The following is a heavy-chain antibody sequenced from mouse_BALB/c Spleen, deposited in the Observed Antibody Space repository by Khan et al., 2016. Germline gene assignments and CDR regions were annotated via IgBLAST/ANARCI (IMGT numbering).Heavy chain of an antibody. CDR2: INSDGSST. CDR3: AGGRHTMDY. J-gene: IGHJ4*01. CDR1: VFTFTTYA. V-gene: IGHV5-6-3*01. D-gene: IGHD2-12*01. Sequence: EVQLQESGGGFVQPGGSLELSCAASVFTFTTYAMSWVRQTPDKRLELVATINSDGSSTYYADTVKGRFTISRDNAKNTLYLQMSRLKSEDTAMYYCAGGRHTMDYWGQGTSVTVSS.